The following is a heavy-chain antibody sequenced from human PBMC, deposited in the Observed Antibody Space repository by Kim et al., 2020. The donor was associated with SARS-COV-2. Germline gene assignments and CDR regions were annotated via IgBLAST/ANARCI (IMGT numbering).Heavy chain of an antibody. Sequence: ADSVKGRFTISRDNSKNTQYLQMNSRRAEDTAVYYCAKGAYYYDSSGYDYWGQRALVTVSS. V-gene: IGHV3-23*01. J-gene: IGHJ4*02. D-gene: IGHD3-22*01. CDR3: AKGAYYYDSSGYDY.